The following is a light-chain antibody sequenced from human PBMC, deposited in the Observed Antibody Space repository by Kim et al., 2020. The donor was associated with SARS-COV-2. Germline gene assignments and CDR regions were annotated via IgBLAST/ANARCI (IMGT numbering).Light chain of an antibody. CDR2: GAS. CDR3: QQRSNWLWT. J-gene: IGKJ1*01. V-gene: IGKV3-11*01. CDR1: QTVSSY. Sequence: EIVLTQSPATLSLSPGERATLSCRASQTVSSYLAWYQQKPGQAPRLLIYGASNRATGIPARFSGSGSGTDFNLIISSLEPEDFAVYYCQQRSNWLWTFGQGTKVDIK.